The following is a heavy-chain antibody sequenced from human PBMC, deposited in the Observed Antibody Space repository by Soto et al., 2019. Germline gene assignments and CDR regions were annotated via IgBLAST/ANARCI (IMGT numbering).Heavy chain of an antibody. Sequence: ASLKGSCKAAGYAFTVYYRDWVLQDPGQWLEWMGWINPNSGGTNYAQKFQGRVTMTRDTSISTAYMELSRLRSDDTAVYYCARVGIAVAGVFGYWGQGTLVTVSS. CDR3: ARVGIAVAGVFGY. CDR2: INPNSGGT. D-gene: IGHD6-19*01. V-gene: IGHV1-2*02. CDR1: GYAFTVYY. J-gene: IGHJ4*02.